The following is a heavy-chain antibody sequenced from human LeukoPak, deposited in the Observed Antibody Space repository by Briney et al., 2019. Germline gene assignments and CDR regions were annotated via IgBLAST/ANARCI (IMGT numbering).Heavy chain of an antibody. V-gene: IGHV4-61*01. CDR3: ARASGWNKIDY. CDR1: GGSVSSGSYY. CDR2: IYYSGST. D-gene: IGHD6-19*01. Sequence: SETLSLTCTVSGGSVSSGSYYWSWIRQPPGKGLEWIGYIYYSGSTNYNPSLKSRVTISVDTSKNQFSLKLSSVTAADTAVYYCARASGWNKIDYWGQGTLVTVSS. J-gene: IGHJ4*02.